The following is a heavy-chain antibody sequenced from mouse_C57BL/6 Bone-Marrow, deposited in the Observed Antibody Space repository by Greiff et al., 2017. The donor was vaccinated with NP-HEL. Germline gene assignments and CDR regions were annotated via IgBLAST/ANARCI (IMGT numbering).Heavy chain of an antibody. CDR3: ASDGYYEGY. D-gene: IGHD2-3*01. V-gene: IGHV1-22*01. J-gene: IGHJ2*01. Sequence: EVQLQQSGPELVKPGASVKMSCKASGYTFTDYNMHWVKQSHGKSLEWIGYINPNNGGTSYNQKFKGKATLTVNKSSSTAHMELRSLTSEDSAVYYCASDGYYEGYWGQGTTLTVSS. CDR2: INPNNGGT. CDR1: GYTFTDYN.